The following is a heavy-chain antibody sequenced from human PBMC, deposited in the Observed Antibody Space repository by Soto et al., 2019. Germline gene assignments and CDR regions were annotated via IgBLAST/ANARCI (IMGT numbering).Heavy chain of an antibody. CDR2: IYYSGST. CDR1: GGSISSYY. D-gene: IGHD3-10*02. V-gene: IGHV4-59*01. Sequence: QVQLQESGPGLVKPSETLSLTCTVSGGSISSYYWSWIRQPPGKGLEWIGYIYYSGSTNYNPSLKSRVTISVDTSKNQFSLKLSSVTAADTAVYYCAREEGYDRWYFDLWGRGTLVTVSS. J-gene: IGHJ2*01. CDR3: AREEGYDRWYFDL.